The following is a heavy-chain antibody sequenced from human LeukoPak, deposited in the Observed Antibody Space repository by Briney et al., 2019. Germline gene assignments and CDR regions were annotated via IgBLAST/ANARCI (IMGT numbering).Heavy chain of an antibody. CDR1: GFTFSSYW. J-gene: IGHJ4*02. Sequence: PGGSLRLSCAASGFTFSSYWMHWVRQAPGKGLVWVSRINTDGSSTSYADSVKGRFTISRDNAKNTLYLQMNSLRADDTAVYYCAIQKADLITLIRGIIAYWDQGTLVTVSS. V-gene: IGHV3-74*01. CDR2: INTDGSST. CDR3: AIQKADLITLIRGIIAY. D-gene: IGHD3-10*01.